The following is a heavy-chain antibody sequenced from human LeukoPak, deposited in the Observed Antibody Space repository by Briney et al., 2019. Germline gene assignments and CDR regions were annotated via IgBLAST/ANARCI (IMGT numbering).Heavy chain of an antibody. D-gene: IGHD2-15*01. V-gene: IGHV3-23*01. CDR1: TFSXYA. J-gene: IGHJ4*02. Sequence: TFSXYAMSWVRQXPGKGLEWVCAISAGGDATFYADSVKGRFTVSRDNPKNTLSLQMNSLRGEDTAIYYCADHFPYCSRGSCSYFDHWGQGTLVTVSS. CDR3: ADHFPYCSRGSCSYFDH. CDR2: ISAGGDAT.